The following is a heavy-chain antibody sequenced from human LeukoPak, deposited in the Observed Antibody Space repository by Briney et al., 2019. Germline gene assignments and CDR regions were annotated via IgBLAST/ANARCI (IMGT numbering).Heavy chain of an antibody. V-gene: IGHV3-48*03. Sequence: PGGSLRLSCAASGFTFSSYEMNWVRQAPGKGLEWVSYISSSGTTIYYADSVKGRFTISRDNAKNSLYLQMSSLRAEGTAVYYCASSQGAPFDYWGQGTLVTVSS. CDR1: GFTFSSYE. J-gene: IGHJ4*02. D-gene: IGHD3-16*01. CDR2: ISSSGTTI. CDR3: ASSQGAPFDY.